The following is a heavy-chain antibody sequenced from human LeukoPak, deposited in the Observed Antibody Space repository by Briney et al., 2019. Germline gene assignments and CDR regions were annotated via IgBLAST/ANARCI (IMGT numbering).Heavy chain of an antibody. CDR3: ASDSYSPEYFQH. V-gene: IGHV3-66*01. CDR2: IYSGGST. J-gene: IGHJ1*01. Sequence: GGSLRLSCAASGFTFSNYSMNWVRQAPGKGLEWVSVIYSGGSTFYADSVKGRFTISRDNSKNALYLQMNSLRAEDTAVYYCASDSYSPEYFQHWGQGTLVTVSS. D-gene: IGHD2-15*01. CDR1: GFTFSNYS.